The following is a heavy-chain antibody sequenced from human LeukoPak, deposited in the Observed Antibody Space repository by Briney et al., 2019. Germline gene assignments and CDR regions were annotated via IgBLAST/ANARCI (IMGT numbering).Heavy chain of an antibody. CDR1: GYTFTGYY. D-gene: IGHD3-22*01. CDR2: INPNSGGT. CDR3: ARLDDYYDSSGYPNVVDY. V-gene: IGHV1-2*06. J-gene: IGHJ4*02. Sequence: GASVKVSCKASGYTFTGYYMHWVRQAPGQGIEWMGRINPNSGGTNYAQKFQGRVTMTRDTSISTAYMELSRLRSDDTAVYYCARLDDYYDSSGYPNVVDYWGQGTLVTVSS.